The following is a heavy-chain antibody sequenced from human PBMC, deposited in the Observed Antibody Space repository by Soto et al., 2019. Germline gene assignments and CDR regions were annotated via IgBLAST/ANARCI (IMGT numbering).Heavy chain of an antibody. D-gene: IGHD2-21*02. CDR2: IYYSGIT. Sequence: QVQLQESGPRQVKSSQTLSLSCTVSGGSINSGGYYWTWIRQHPGKGLEWIGNIYYSGITYYNPYLKNRVTNSVDTSKNQFSLKLSSVTAADTAVYYCARTALNHRYYYGMDVWGQGTTVTVSS. V-gene: IGHV4-31*03. CDR1: GGSINSGGYY. J-gene: IGHJ6*02. CDR3: ARTALNHRYYYGMDV.